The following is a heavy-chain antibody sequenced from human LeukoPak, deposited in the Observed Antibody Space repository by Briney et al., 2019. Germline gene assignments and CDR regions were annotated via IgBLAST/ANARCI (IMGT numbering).Heavy chain of an antibody. V-gene: IGHV3-64*01. Sequence: GGPLRLSCAASGFTFSSYAMHWVRQAPGKGLEYVSAISRNGGNTYYANSVKGRFTISRDNSKNTLYLQMGSLRAEDMAVYYCARVGDLDAFDIWGQGTMVTVSS. CDR1: GFTFSSYA. CDR3: ARVGDLDAFDI. CDR2: ISRNGGNT. D-gene: IGHD3-16*01. J-gene: IGHJ3*02.